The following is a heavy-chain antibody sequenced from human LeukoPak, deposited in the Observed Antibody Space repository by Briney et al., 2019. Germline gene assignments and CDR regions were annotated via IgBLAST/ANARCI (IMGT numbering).Heavy chain of an antibody. Sequence: ASVTVSCKASGYTFTSYDVNWVRQATGQGLEWTGWMNPNSGNTGYAQKFQGRIIVSRNTSISTAYMELSSLTSEDTAIYYCARIAAAGNRRLNYWGQGTLVTVAS. CDR1: GYTFTSYD. D-gene: IGHD6-13*01. CDR2: MNPNSGNT. J-gene: IGHJ4*02. CDR3: ARIAAAGNRRLNY. V-gene: IGHV1-8*01.